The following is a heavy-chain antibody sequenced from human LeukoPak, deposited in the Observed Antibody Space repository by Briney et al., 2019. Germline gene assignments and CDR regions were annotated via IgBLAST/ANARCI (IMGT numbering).Heavy chain of an antibody. CDR3: AKEGLEVDTAMVTESYYFDY. Sequence: GGSLRLSCAASGFIFSSYGMHWVRQAPGKGLEWVAVISYDGSNKYYADSVKGRFTISRDNSKNTLYLQMNSLRAEDTAVYYCAKEGLEVDTAMVTESYYFDYWGQGTLVTVSS. J-gene: IGHJ4*02. D-gene: IGHD5-18*01. V-gene: IGHV3-30*18. CDR2: ISYDGSNK. CDR1: GFIFSSYG.